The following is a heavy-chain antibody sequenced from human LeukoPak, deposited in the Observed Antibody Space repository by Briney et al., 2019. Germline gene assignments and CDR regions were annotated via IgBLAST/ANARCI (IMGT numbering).Heavy chain of an antibody. CDR3: AKAGITSSSSFDY. J-gene: IGHJ4*02. V-gene: IGHV3-9*01. D-gene: IGHD1-14*01. Sequence: GGSLRLSCAASGFTFDDYAMHWDRQAPGKGLEWVSGISWNSGSIGYADSVKGRFTISRDNAKNSLYLQMNSLRAEDTALYYCAKAGITSSSSFDYWGQGTLVTVSS. CDR2: ISWNSGSI. CDR1: GFTFDDYA.